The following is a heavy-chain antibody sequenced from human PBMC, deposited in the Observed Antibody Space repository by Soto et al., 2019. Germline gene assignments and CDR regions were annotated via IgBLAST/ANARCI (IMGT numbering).Heavy chain of an antibody. CDR1: GGTFSSYA. CDR3: AREIGRSSSSGPFDY. J-gene: IGHJ4*02. CDR2: IIPIFGTA. V-gene: IGHV1-69*13. D-gene: IGHD6-6*01. Sequence: GASVKVSCKASGGTFSSYAISWVRQAPGQGLEWMGGIIPIFGTANYAQKFQGRVTITADESTSTAYMELSSLRSEDTAVYYCAREIGRSSSSGPFDYWGQGTLVTVSS.